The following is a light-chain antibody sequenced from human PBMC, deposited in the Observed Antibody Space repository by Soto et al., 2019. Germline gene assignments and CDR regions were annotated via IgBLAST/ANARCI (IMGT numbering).Light chain of an antibody. J-gene: IGLJ2*01. CDR2: EVS. CDR3: SSYTNTGTLGV. V-gene: IGLV2-14*01. CDR1: SSDVGGYNY. Sequence: QSALTQPASVSGSPGQSITISCTGTSSDVGGYNYVSWYQQHPGKAPKLMIYEVSNRPSGVSNRFSGSKSGNTASLTISGLQAEDEADYYCSSYTNTGTLGVCGGGTPLTVL.